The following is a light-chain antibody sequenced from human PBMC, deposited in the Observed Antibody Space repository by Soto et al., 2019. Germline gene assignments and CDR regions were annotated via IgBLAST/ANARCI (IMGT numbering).Light chain of an antibody. Sequence: SYELTQSPSVSVAPEKTATITCGGNNIGNKRVHWYPQKPGQPAVLLISYDSDRPSGIPERFSGSNSGNTATLTTRRVEAGDEADYYCQVWYIMSGNYVFGRGTKVTVL. V-gene: IGLV3-21*04. CDR1: NIGNKR. J-gene: IGLJ1*01. CDR3: QVWYIMSGNYV. CDR2: YDS.